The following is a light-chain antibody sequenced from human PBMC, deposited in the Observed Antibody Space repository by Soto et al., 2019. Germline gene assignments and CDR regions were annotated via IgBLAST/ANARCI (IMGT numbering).Light chain of an antibody. CDR2: YDS. J-gene: IGLJ2*01. CDR3: QVWDSSSDPHVV. Sequence: SYELTQPPSVSVAPGKTARITCGGNNIGSKSVHWYQQKPGQAPVLVIYYDSDRPSGIPERFSGSNSGNTATLTISRVEAGDEADYYCQVWDSSSDPHVVFGGGTMLTVL. CDR1: NIGSKS. V-gene: IGLV3-21*04.